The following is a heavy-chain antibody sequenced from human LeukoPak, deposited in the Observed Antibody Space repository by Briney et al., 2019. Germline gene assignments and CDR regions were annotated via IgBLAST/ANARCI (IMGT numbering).Heavy chain of an antibody. CDR1: GYTFTSYY. D-gene: IGHD2-15*01. V-gene: IGHV1-46*01. J-gene: IGHJ5*02. Sequence: ASVKVSCKASGYTFTSYYMHWVRQAPGQGLEWMGIINPSGGSTSYAQKFQGRVTMTRDTSTSTVYMELSSLRSEDTAVYYCARDTDVLRTPNWFDPWGQGTLVTVSS. CDR2: INPSGGST. CDR3: ARDTDVLRTPNWFDP.